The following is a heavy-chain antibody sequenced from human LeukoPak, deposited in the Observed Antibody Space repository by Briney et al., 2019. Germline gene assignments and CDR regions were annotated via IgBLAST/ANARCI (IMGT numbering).Heavy chain of an antibody. D-gene: IGHD3-3*01. CDR3: AKDVGFWNGYYHHFDY. V-gene: IGHV3-23*01. J-gene: IGHJ4*02. CDR2: LSGSGDDT. Sequence: GGSLRLSCAASGFTFDDYGMSWVRQAPGKGLEWVSTLSGSGDDTSYANSVRGRFTISRDNSKNTVYLQMNSLRAEDTAIYYCAKDVGFWNGYYHHFDYWGQGTLVTVSS. CDR1: GFTFDDYG.